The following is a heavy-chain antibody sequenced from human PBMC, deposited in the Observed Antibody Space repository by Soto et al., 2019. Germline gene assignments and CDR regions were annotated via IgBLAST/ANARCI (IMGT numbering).Heavy chain of an antibody. D-gene: IGHD3-22*01. CDR2: ISSSSSYI. CDR3: ARGLYDYDSSGYYSA. CDR1: GFTFSSYS. V-gene: IGHV3-21*01. J-gene: IGHJ4*02. Sequence: PGGSLRLSCAASGFTFSSYSMNWVRQGPGKGLEWVSSISSSSSYIYYADSVKGRFTISRDNAKNSLYLQMNSLRAEDTAVYYCARGLYDYDSSGYYSAWGQGTLVTVSS.